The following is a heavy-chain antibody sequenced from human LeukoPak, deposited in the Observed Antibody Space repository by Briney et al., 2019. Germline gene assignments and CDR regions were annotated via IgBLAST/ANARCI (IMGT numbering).Heavy chain of an antibody. CDR2: INPNSGGT. CDR1: GYTFTGYY. V-gene: IGHV1-2*02. J-gene: IGHJ6*03. D-gene: IGHD3-9*01. Sequence: ATVKVSCKASGYTFTGYYMHWVRQVPGQGLEWMGWINPNSGGTNYAQKFQGRVTMTRDTSISTAYMELSRLRSDDTAVYYCAREYYDILTGYYNYYYYYMDVWGKGTTVTISS. CDR3: AREYYDILTGYYNYYYYYMDV.